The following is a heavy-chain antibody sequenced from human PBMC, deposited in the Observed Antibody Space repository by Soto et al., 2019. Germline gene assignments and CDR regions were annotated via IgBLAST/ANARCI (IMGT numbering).Heavy chain of an antibody. CDR3: AKTGQLRLDY. CDR1: GFTFSSYG. Sequence: QVQLVESGGGVVQPGRSLRLSCAASGFTFSSYGMHWVRQAPGKGLEWVAVISYDGSNKYYADSVKGRFTISRDNSKNTLYLQMNSLRAEDTAVYYCAKTGQLRLDYWGQGTLVTVSS. CDR2: ISYDGSNK. V-gene: IGHV3-30*18. D-gene: IGHD2-2*01. J-gene: IGHJ4*02.